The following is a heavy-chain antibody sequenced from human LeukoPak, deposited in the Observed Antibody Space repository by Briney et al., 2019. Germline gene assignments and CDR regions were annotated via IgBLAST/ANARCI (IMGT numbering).Heavy chain of an antibody. CDR2: IDPSSTYI. CDR3: TRGSYGDYEY. V-gene: IGHV3-21*01. CDR1: GFTFSSYT. J-gene: IGHJ4*02. Sequence: GGSLRLSCAASGFTFSSYTMSWVRQAPGKGLEWVSSIDPSSTYIYYADSVKGRFTISRDNAQNSLYLQMNSLRAEDTAVYYCTRGSYGDYEYWGQGTLVTVSS. D-gene: IGHD4-17*01.